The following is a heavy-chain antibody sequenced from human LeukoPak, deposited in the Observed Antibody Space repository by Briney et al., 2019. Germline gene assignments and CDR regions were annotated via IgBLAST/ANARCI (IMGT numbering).Heavy chain of an antibody. J-gene: IGHJ6*03. Sequence: SETLSLTCTVSSGSISTSNYYWGWVRQPPGKALEWIGNIFYSGSTYYSPSLKSRVTISLDTSRNQFSLKLNSVTAADTAVYYCARDSIHSYYMDVWGKGTTVTVSS. V-gene: IGHV4-39*07. CDR2: IFYSGST. D-gene: IGHD4-11*01. CDR1: SGSISTSNYY. CDR3: ARDSIHSYYMDV.